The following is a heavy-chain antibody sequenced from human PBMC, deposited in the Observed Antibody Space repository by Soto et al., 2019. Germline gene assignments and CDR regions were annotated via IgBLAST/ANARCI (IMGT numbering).Heavy chain of an antibody. Sequence: SETLSLPCTVAGGSSSSHYWSWIRQPPGKGLEWFGYIYYTGTTTYNLSIKSRVTISVDTSKNHFSLKLSFVTAADTAVYYCARLGDYDSSGYYPPWFDPWGQGTLVTVSS. V-gene: IGHV4-59*08. CDR2: IYYTGTT. D-gene: IGHD3-22*01. J-gene: IGHJ5*02. CDR1: GGSSSSHY. CDR3: ARLGDYDSSGYYPPWFDP.